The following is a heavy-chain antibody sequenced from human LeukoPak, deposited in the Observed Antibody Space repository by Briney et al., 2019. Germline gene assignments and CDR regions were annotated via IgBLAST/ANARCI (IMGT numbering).Heavy chain of an antibody. J-gene: IGHJ6*03. Sequence: SETLSLTCAVYGGSFSGYYWSWIRQPPGKGLEWIGEINHSGSTNYNPSLKSRVTISVDTSKNQFSLKLSSVTAADTAVYYCARAVKWLRFPYYYYYYYYYMDVWGKGTTVTISS. CDR2: INHSGST. V-gene: IGHV4-34*01. D-gene: IGHD5-12*01. CDR1: GGSFSGYY. CDR3: ARAVKWLRFPYYYYYYYYYMDV.